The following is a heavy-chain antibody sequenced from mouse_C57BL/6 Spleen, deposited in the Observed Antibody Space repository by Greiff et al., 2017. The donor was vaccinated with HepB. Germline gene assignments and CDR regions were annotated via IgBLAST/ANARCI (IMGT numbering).Heavy chain of an antibody. CDR2: INPSSGYT. CDR3: ARHSCNWDDAMDY. J-gene: IGHJ4*01. Sequence: QVQLQQSGAELARPGASVKMSCKASGYTFTSYTMHWVKQRPGQGLEWIGYINPSSGYTKYNQKFKDKATLTADKSSSTAYMQLSSLTSEDSAVYYCARHSCNWDDAMDYWGQGTSVTVSS. V-gene: IGHV1-4*01. CDR1: GYTFTSYT. D-gene: IGHD4-1*02.